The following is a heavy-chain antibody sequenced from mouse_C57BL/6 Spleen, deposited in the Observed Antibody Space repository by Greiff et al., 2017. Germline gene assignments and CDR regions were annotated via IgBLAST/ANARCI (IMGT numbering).Heavy chain of an antibody. J-gene: IGHJ4*01. CDR2: ISSGSSTS. Sequence: EVKLVESGGGLVKPGGSLKLSCAASGFTFSDYGMHWVRQAPEKGLEWVAYISSGSSTSYYADTVKGRFTISRDNAKNTLFLQMTSLRSEDTAMYYWARRDWEHAMDYWGQGTSVTVSS. CDR3: ARRDWEHAMDY. CDR1: GFTFSDYG. D-gene: IGHD4-1*01. V-gene: IGHV5-17*01.